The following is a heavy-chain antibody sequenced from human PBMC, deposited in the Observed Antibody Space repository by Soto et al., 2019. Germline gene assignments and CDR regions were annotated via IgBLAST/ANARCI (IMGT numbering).Heavy chain of an antibody. D-gene: IGHD3-16*02. V-gene: IGHV3-15*01. Sequence: EVQLVEAGGNLVKPGGSLTLSCVVSGITFTNAWMTWVRQAPGKGLEWVGHIKSKPDGGTSEYVAPVKGRFTISRDDSNNTIYLQMSSLVTEDTGVYYCAKDLPFTAGGAIAYWGQGTLVAVSS. J-gene: IGHJ4*02. CDR2: IKSKPDGGTS. CDR3: AKDLPFTAGGAIAY. CDR1: GITFTNAW.